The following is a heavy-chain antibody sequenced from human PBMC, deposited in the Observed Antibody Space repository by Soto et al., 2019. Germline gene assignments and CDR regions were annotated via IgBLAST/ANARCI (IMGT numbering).Heavy chain of an antibody. V-gene: IGHV1-69*12. CDR2: IIPIFGTA. CDR3: GRGSVNGRCCGMGV. J-gene: IGHJ6*02. Sequence: QVQLVQSGAEVKKPGSSVKVSCKASGGTFSSYAISWVRQAPGQGLEWMGGIIPIFGTANYAQKFQGRVTITADESTSTAYLVPSSLSSEDTAVYYCGRGSVNGRCCGMGVWGQGTTVTVS. D-gene: IGHD1-20*01. CDR1: GGTFSSYA.